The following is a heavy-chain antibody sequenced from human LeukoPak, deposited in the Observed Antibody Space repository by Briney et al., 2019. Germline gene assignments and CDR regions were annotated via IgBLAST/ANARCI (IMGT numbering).Heavy chain of an antibody. CDR2: ISSSGSTI. J-gene: IGHJ6*03. Sequence: GGSQRLSCAASGFTFSSYEMNWVRQAPGKGLEWVSYISSSGSTIYYADSVKGRFTISRDNAKNSLYLQMNSLRAEDTAVYYCARVKAYYYYMDVWGKGTTVTVSS. CDR3: ARVKAYYYYMDV. CDR1: GFTFSSYE. V-gene: IGHV3-48*03.